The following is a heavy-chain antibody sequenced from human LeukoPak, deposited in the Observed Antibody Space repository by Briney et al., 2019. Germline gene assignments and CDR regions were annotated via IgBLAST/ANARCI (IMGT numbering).Heavy chain of an antibody. CDR3: ARRWSGENLFDY. D-gene: IGHD3-10*01. J-gene: IGHJ4*02. CDR1: GGSMSAYH. CDR2: MYYSGAS. V-gene: IGHV4-59*08. Sequence: SETLSLTCTVSGGSMSAYHWGWIRQPPGKGLEWIGYMYYSGASSYFNPSLESRVTISIDTANNQFSLKVRSVTATGTAVYYCARRWSGENLFDYWGQGALVIVSS.